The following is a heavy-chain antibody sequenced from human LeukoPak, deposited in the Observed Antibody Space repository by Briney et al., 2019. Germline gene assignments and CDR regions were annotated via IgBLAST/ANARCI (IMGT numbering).Heavy chain of an antibody. J-gene: IGHJ4*02. D-gene: IGHD3-16*02. V-gene: IGHV3-23*01. Sequence: PGGSLRLSCAASGFTFSSYWMSWVRQAPGKGLEWVSAISGSGGSTYYADSVKGRFTISRDNSKNTLYLQMKSLRAEDTAVYYCAKTGDDYVWGSYRYDLDYWGQGTLVTVSS. CDR2: ISGSGGST. CDR1: GFTFSSYW. CDR3: AKTGDDYVWGSYRYDLDY.